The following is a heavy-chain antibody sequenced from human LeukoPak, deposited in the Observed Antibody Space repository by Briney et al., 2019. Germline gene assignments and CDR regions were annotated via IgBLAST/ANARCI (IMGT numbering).Heavy chain of an antibody. CDR1: GFTFSSYW. CDR3: ARDEAGVLDY. V-gene: IGHV3-66*02. J-gene: IGHJ4*02. D-gene: IGHD6-13*01. Sequence: PGGSLRLSCAASGFTFSSYWMSWVRQAPGKGLEWVSVIYSGGSTYYADSVKGRFTISRDNSKNTLYLQMNSLRAEDTAVYYCARDEAGVLDYWGQGTLVTVSS. CDR2: IYSGGST.